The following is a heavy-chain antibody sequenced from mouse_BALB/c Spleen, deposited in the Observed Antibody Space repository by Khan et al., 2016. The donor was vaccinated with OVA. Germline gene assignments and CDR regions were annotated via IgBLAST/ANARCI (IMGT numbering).Heavy chain of an antibody. J-gene: IGHJ4*01. V-gene: IGHV7-3*02. CDR2: IRNKANGYTT. CDR3: ARGQYGNHLAMGY. D-gene: IGHD2-10*02. Sequence: EVELVESGGGLVQPGGSLRLSCATSGFTFTDYYMNWVRQPPGKALEWLAFIRNKANGYTTEYSASVKGRFTISRDNSQSILYLQMNTLRAEDSATYYGARGQYGNHLAMGYWGQGTSVTVSS. CDR1: GFTFTDYY.